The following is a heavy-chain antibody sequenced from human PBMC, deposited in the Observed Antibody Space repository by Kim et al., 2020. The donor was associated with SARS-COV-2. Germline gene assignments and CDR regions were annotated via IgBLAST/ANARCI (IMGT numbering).Heavy chain of an antibody. CDR3: ARVRGVGAYYFDY. J-gene: IGHJ4*02. V-gene: IGHV4-39*07. CDR1: GGSISSSSYY. D-gene: IGHD1-26*01. Sequence: SETLSLTCTVSGGSISSSSYYWGWIRQPPGKGLEWIGSIYYSGSTYYNPSLKSRVTISVDTSKNQFSLKLSSVTAADTAVYYCARVRGVGAYYFDYWGQG. CDR2: IYYSGST.